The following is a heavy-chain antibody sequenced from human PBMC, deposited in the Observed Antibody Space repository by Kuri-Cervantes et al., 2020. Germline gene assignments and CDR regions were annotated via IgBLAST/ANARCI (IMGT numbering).Heavy chain of an antibody. Sequence: GSLRLSCAVSGYSISSGYYWGWIRQPPGKGLEWIGSIYYSGSTYYNPSLKSRVTISVDTSKNQFSLKLSSVTAADTAVYYCARPSLRLAVAGGWFDPWGQGTLVTVSS. J-gene: IGHJ5*02. D-gene: IGHD6-19*01. CDR3: ARPSLRLAVAGGWFDP. CDR1: GYSISSGYY. CDR2: IYYSGST. V-gene: IGHV4-38-2*01.